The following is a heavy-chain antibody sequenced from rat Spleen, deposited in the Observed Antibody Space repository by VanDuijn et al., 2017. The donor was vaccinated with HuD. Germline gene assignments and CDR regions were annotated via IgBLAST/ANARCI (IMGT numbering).Heavy chain of an antibody. Sequence: QVQLKESGPGLVQPSQTLSLTCTVSGLSLTSNSVSWIRQPPGKGLEWIAAISSGGSTYFNSVLKSRLSISRDTSKSQVFLKMNSLQTEDTAIYFCTRGPLYWGQGVMVTVSS. CDR3: TRGPLY. D-gene: IGHD3-1*01. J-gene: IGHJ2*01. CDR2: ISSGGST. V-gene: IGHV2-6*01. CDR1: GLSLTSNS.